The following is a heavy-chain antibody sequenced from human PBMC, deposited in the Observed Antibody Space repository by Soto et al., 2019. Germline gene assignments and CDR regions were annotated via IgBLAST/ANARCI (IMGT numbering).Heavy chain of an antibody. CDR2: VYWDDDK. Sequence: QITLKESGPTLVKPTQTLTLTCTFSGFSVTTSGMGVAWIRQPPGKALEWLALVYWDDDKRYRSSLRSRLTITRDTSKSQVVLTMTNVDPVDKGTYYCARDFWSAYDYWGPGMLVTVSS. J-gene: IGHJ4*02. CDR1: GFSVTTSGMG. V-gene: IGHV2-5*02. CDR3: ARDFWSAYDY. D-gene: IGHD3-3*01.